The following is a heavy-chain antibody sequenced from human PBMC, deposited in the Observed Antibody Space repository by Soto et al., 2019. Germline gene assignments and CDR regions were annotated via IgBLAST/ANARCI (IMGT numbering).Heavy chain of an antibody. CDR2: IYPGDSDT. V-gene: IGHV5-51*01. Sequence: GESLKISCKGSGHSFTSYWIGWVRQMPGKGLEWMGIIYPGDSDTRYSPSFQGQVTISADKSISTAYLQWSSLKASDTAMYYCARSFRDDFWSGYYSGYFDYWGQGTRVTVSS. CDR1: GHSFTSYW. J-gene: IGHJ4*02. D-gene: IGHD3-3*01. CDR3: ARSFRDDFWSGYYSGYFDY.